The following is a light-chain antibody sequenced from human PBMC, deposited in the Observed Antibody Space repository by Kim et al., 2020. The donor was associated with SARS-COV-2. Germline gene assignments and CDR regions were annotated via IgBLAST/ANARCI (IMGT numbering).Light chain of an antibody. J-gene: IGKJ5*01. V-gene: IGKV3-20*01. Sequence: LSAGEGATLSCRASESVSSSDLAWYQQRPGQPPRLLIYGAFTRAAGIPDRFSGSGSGTDFTLTISGLEPEDFAVYYCHHYGYSSTFGQGTRLEIK. CDR3: HHYGYSST. CDR1: ESVSSSD. CDR2: GAF.